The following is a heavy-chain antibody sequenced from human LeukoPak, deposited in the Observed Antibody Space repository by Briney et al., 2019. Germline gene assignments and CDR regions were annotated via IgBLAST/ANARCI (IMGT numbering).Heavy chain of an antibody. Sequence: ASEKVSCKASGYTFTGYYMHWVRQAPGQGLEWMGRINPNSGGTNYAQKFQGRVTMTRDTSISTAYMELSRLRSDDTAVYYCARDAGALLYGAYFDYWGQGTLVTVSS. D-gene: IGHD4-17*01. CDR1: GYTFTGYY. CDR3: ARDAGALLYGAYFDY. V-gene: IGHV1-2*06. J-gene: IGHJ4*02. CDR2: INPNSGGT.